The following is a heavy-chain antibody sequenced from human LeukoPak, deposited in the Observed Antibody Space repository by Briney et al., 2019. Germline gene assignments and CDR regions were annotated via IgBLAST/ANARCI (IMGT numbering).Heavy chain of an antibody. CDR3: AVLGITMIGGV. D-gene: IGHD3-10*02. V-gene: IGHV3-48*03. Sequence: GGSLRLSCAASGFTFSSYEMNWVRQAPGKGLEWVSYISSSGSTICYADSVKGRFTISRDNAKNSLYLQMNSLRAEDTAVYYCAVLGITMIGGVWGKGTTVTISS. CDR2: ISSSGSTI. J-gene: IGHJ6*04. CDR1: GFTFSSYE.